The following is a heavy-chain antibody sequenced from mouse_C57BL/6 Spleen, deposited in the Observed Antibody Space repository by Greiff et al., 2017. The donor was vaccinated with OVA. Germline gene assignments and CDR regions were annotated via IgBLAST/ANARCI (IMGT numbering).Heavy chain of an antibody. CDR2: IDPSDSYT. V-gene: IGHV1-50*01. CDR3: ASRGRGFAY. Sequence: QVQLKEPGAELVKPGASVKLSCKASGYTFTSYWMQWVKQRPGQGLEWIGEIDPSDSYTNYNQKFKGKATLTVDTSSSTAYMQLSSLTSEDSAVYYCASRGRGFAYWGQGTLVTVSA. CDR1: GYTFTSYW. J-gene: IGHJ3*01.